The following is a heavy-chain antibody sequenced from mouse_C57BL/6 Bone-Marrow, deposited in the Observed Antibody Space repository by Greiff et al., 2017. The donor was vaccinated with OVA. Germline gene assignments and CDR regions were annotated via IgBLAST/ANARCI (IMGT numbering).Heavy chain of an antibody. CDR2: IYPGNSDT. CDR1: GYTFTSYW. D-gene: IGHD1-1*01. Sequence: VQLQQSGTVLARPGASVKMSCKTSGYTFTSYWMHWVKQRPGQGLEWIGAIYPGNSDTSYNQKFKGKAKLTAVTSASTAYMELSSLTNEDSAVYYCTRSPYYCGSSPAWFAYWGQGTLVTVSA. CDR3: TRSPYYCGSSPAWFAY. J-gene: IGHJ3*01. V-gene: IGHV1-5*01.